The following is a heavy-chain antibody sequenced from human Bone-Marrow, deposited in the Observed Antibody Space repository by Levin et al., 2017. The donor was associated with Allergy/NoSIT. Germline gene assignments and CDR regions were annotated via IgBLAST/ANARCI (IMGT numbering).Heavy chain of an antibody. D-gene: IGHD3-22*01. V-gene: IGHV3-7*01. CDR3: AREWDNSGYSALIVH. CDR2: IKQDGSER. J-gene: IGHJ4*02. CDR1: GFTFSNYW. Sequence: GGSLRLSCAASGFTFSNYWMSWVRQAPGKGLEWVANIKQDGSERYYVDSVKGRFTISRDNAKNSVYLQMNSLRAEDTAVYYCAREWDNSGYSALIVHWGQGTLVTVSS.